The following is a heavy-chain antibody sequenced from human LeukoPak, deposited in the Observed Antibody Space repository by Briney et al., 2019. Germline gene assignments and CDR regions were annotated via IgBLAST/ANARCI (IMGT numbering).Heavy chain of an antibody. CDR2: IRYDGTNK. V-gene: IGHV3-30*02. CDR3: AKEPTYYDILTGSENYMDV. D-gene: IGHD3-9*01. CDR1: GFTFSSYA. Sequence: GGSLRLSCAASGFTFSSYAMHWVRQAPGKGLEWVTFIRYDGTNKYYADSVKGRFTISRDNSKNTLYLQMNSLRPEDTAVYYCAKEPTYYDILTGSENYMDVWGKGTTVTISS. J-gene: IGHJ6*03.